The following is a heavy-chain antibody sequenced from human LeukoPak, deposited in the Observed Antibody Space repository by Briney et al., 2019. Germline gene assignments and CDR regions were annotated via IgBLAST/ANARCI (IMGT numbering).Heavy chain of an antibody. D-gene: IGHD3-9*01. CDR3: ARDLYYDILTGDYYYYGMDV. J-gene: IGHJ6*04. CDR1: GDSVSSNSAA. V-gene: IGHV6-1*01. Sequence: SQTLSLTCAISGDSVSSNSAAWNWIRQSPSRGLEWLGSTYYRSKWYNDYAVSVKSRITINPDTSKNQFSLQLNSVTPEDTAVYYCARDLYYDILTGDYYYYGMDVWGKGTTVTVSS. CDR2: TYYRSKWYN.